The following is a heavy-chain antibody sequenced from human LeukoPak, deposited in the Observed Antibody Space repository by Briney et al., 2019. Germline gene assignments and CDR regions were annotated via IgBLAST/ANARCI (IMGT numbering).Heavy chain of an antibody. D-gene: IGHD6-19*01. Sequence: GGSLRLSCAASGFTFSSIAMTWVRQAPGKGLEWVAVISYDGSNKYYADSVKGRFTISRDNSKNTLYLQMNSLRAEDTAVYYCAKDREAIAVADYYFDYWGQGTLVTVSS. CDR1: GFTFSSIA. CDR3: AKDREAIAVADYYFDY. CDR2: ISYDGSNK. J-gene: IGHJ4*02. V-gene: IGHV3-30*18.